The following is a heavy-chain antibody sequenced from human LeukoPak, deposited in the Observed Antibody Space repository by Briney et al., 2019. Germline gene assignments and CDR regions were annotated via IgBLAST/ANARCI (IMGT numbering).Heavy chain of an antibody. V-gene: IGHV1-18*01. CDR2: ISAYNGDT. CDR3: ARDRLAYSGYQDAFHI. J-gene: IGHJ3*02. D-gene: IGHD5-12*01. Sequence: ASVKVSCKASGYTFSNYGISWVRQAPGQGLEWMGWISAYNGDTHYVQNLQGRVTMTTDTSTSTAYVELRSLRSDDTAVYYCARDRLAYSGYQDAFHIWGQGTMVTVSS. CDR1: GYTFSNYG.